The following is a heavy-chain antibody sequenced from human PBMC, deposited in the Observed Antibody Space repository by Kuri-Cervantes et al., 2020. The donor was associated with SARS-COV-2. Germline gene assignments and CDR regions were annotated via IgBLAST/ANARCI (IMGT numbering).Heavy chain of an antibody. CDR1: GFTFSSYW. CDR3: ARALRGYSYGYYYGMDV. Sequence: GESLKISCTASGFTFSSYWMHWVRQAPGKGLVWVSRINNDGSSTSYADSVKGRFTISRDNAKNTLYLQMNSLRAEDTAVYYCARALRGYSYGYYYGMDVRGQGTTVTVSS. CDR2: INNDGSST. J-gene: IGHJ6*02. V-gene: IGHV3-74*01. D-gene: IGHD5-18*01.